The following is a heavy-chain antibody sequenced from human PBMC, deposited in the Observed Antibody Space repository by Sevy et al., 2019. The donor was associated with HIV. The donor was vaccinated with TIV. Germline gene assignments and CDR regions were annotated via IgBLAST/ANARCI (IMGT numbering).Heavy chain of an antibody. CDR3: ARDSDGTGHDYLDYFDY. D-gene: IGHD3-10*01. J-gene: IGHJ4*02. CDR1: GYIFTNYP. V-gene: IGHV1-18*01. CDR2: IRTSNRET. Sequence: AAVKVSCKASGYIFTNYPICWVRQAPGQGLEWMGCIRTSNRETKYAQKLQGRAIMSTDTSTSTVYMDLRNLRSGDTALYYCARDSDGTGHDYLDYFDYRGQGTRVAVSS.